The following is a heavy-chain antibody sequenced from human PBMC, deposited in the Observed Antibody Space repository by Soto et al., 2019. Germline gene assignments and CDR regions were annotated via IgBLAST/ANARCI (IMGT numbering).Heavy chain of an antibody. J-gene: IGHJ4*02. CDR1: GFTFSRYA. D-gene: IGHD6-19*01. CDR2: ISYDGSNK. CDR3: ARAKASLYGSGWYYFDY. V-gene: IGHV3-30-3*01. Sequence: GGSLRLSCAASGFTFSRYAMHWVRRAPGKGLEWVAVISYDGSNKYYADCVKGRFTISRDNSKNSMYLQMNSLSAENTAVDYCARAKASLYGSGWYYFDYWGQGTLVTVSS.